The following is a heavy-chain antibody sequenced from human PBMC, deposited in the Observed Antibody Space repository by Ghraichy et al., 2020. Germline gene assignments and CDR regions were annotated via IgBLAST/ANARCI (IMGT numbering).Heavy chain of an antibody. CDR2: TYYRSKWYD. Sequence: SQTLSLTCAISGDSVSSDNAAWHWIRQSPSRGLEWLGRTYYRSKWYDDYAASLKSRITITPDTSKNQFSLHLNSVTPDDTAVYYCARDRRRLTGDPFDYWGQGTLVTVSS. J-gene: IGHJ4*02. D-gene: IGHD7-27*01. CDR3: ARDRRRLTGDPFDY. V-gene: IGHV6-1*01. CDR1: GDSVSSDNAA.